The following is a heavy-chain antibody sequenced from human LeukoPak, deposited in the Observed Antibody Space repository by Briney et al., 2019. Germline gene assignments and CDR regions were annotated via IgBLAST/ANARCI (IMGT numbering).Heavy chain of an antibody. V-gene: IGHV3-66*01. D-gene: IGHD2-15*01. CDR1: GFSVSNNY. J-gene: IGHJ4*02. CDR2: ISSAGGT. CDR3: ARVAYTSSWGERYFNY. Sequence: PGGSLRLSCVTSGFSVSNNYMSWVRQAPGKGLEWVSVISSAGGTYYADSVKARFTISRDISKNTLFLLMNSLTVEDTAIYYCARVAYTSSWGERYFNYWGQGTLVTVPS.